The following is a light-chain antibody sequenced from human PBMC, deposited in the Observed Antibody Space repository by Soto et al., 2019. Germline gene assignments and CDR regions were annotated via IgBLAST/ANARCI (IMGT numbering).Light chain of an antibody. V-gene: IGKV3-11*01. CDR3: QQRVNRVT. CDR2: DSS. Sequence: EIVLTQSPGTLSLSPGERATLSRKTSQSVTTYLAWYQQKPGQAPRLLIYDSSNRATGIPARFSGSGSGTDFTLTISSLESEDFAVYYCQQRVNRVTFGGGTKVDIK. J-gene: IGKJ4*01. CDR1: QSVTTY.